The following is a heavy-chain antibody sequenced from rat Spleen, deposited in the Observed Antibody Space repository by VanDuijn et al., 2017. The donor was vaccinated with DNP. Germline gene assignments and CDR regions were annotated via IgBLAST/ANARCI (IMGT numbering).Heavy chain of an antibody. Sequence: DVQLQESGPGLVTHSQSLALTCSVTGHSITKDYQWSWTRKLPGNKLEWMGYINSAGRNKYNPSLNSRISITRDTSNNQFFLQLNSVTTDETATYYCASTQYSGDVNWFAYWGPGTLVSVSS. CDR3: ASTQYSGDVNWFAY. V-gene: IGHV3-3*01. CDR1: GHSITKDYQ. CDR2: INSAGRN. D-gene: IGHD1-1*01. J-gene: IGHJ3*01.